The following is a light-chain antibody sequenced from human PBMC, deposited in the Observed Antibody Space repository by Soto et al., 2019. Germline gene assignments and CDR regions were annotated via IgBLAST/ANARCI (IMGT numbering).Light chain of an antibody. V-gene: IGLV2-14*01. Sequence: QSALTQPASVSGSPGQSITISCTGTSSDVGNYNYVSWYQQHPGKAPKLMIYEVISRPSGVSNRFSGSKSGNTASLTISGLQTEVEADYYYSSFPTSSTWVFGGGTKLTVL. J-gene: IGLJ3*02. CDR1: SSDVGNYNY. CDR2: EVI. CDR3: SSFPTSSTWV.